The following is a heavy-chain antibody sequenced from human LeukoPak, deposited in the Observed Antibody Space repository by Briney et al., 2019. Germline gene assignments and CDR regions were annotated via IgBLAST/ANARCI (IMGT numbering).Heavy chain of an antibody. Sequence: ASVKVSCKAPGYTFTSYGISWVRQAPGQGLEWMGWISAYNGNTNYAQKLQGRVTMTTDTSTSTAYMELRSLRSDDTAVYYCARGLRPYYYDSSGYYPYWGQGTLVTVSS. CDR1: GYTFTSYG. CDR2: ISAYNGNT. J-gene: IGHJ4*02. CDR3: ARGLRPYYYDSSGYYPY. D-gene: IGHD3-22*01. V-gene: IGHV1-18*01.